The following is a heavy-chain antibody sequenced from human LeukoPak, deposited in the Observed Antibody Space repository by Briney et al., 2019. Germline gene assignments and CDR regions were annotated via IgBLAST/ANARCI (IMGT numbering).Heavy chain of an antibody. CDR3: ARVPYYDILTGYGYWFVP. Sequence: SETLSLTCTVSGGTTSSYYWSWIRQPPGKGLEWIGYIYYNGGTNYNPSLKSRVTISVDTSKNQFSLKLSSVTAADTAVYYCARVPYYDILTGYGYWFVPWGQGTLVTVSS. CDR2: IYYNGGT. CDR1: GGTTSSYY. D-gene: IGHD3-9*01. J-gene: IGHJ5*02. V-gene: IGHV4-59*01.